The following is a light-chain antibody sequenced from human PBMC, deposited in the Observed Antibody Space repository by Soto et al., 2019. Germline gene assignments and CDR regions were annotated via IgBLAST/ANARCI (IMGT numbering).Light chain of an antibody. CDR1: QSVLYSSDNRNN. CDR2: WAS. V-gene: IGKV4-1*01. Sequence: DIVMTQSPDSLAVSLGERATINCKTSQSVLYSSDNRNNLTWFQQKPGQPPKLLIYWASTRESGVPDRFSGSRSAAAFTLTISSLQAEDVAVYYCQQYYSTPYTFGQGTKLESK. J-gene: IGKJ2*01. CDR3: QQYYSTPYT.